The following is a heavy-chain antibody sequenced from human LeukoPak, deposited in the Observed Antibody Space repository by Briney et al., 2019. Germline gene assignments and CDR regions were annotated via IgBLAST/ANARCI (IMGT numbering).Heavy chain of an antibody. J-gene: IGHJ4*02. Sequence: GGSLRLSCAASGFTFSSYSMNWVRQAPGKGLEWVAVISYDGSNKYYADSVKGRFTISRDNSKNTPYLQMNSLRAEDTAVYYCARSNYYGSGSSEFDYWGQGTLVTVSS. CDR2: ISYDGSNK. D-gene: IGHD3-10*01. CDR1: GFTFSSYS. V-gene: IGHV3-30*03. CDR3: ARSNYYGSGSSEFDY.